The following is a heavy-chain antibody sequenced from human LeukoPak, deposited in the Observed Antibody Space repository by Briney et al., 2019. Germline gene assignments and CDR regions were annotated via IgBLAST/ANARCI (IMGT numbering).Heavy chain of an antibody. J-gene: IGHJ4*02. CDR3: ARLLQGVVVPAAAGTFDY. CDR2: IYPGDSDT. D-gene: IGHD2-2*01. V-gene: IGHV5-51*01. CDR1: GYSFTSYW. Sequence: PGESLKISCKGSGYSFTSYWIAWVRQMPGKGLEWMGIIYPGDSDTRYSPSFQGQVTISADKSISTAYLQWSSLKASDTAMYYCARLLQGVVVPAAAGTFDYWGQGTLVTVSS.